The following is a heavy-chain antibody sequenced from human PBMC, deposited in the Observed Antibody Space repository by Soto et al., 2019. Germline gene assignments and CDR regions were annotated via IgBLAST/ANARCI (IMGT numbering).Heavy chain of an antibody. Sequence: QVQLVQSGAEVKRPGSSVKVSCKASKGTFRNYAISWVRQAPGQGLKWMGGIIPKFGSKNSAQKCQGRDTITADESTSTAYMELSSLRAEDTAVYYCAREKGQALAGDYYYSSGMDVWGQGTTVTGSS. CDR3: AREKGQALAGDYYYSSGMDV. D-gene: IGHD6-19*01. J-gene: IGHJ6*02. CDR2: IIPKFGSK. CDR1: KGTFRNYA. V-gene: IGHV1-69*01.